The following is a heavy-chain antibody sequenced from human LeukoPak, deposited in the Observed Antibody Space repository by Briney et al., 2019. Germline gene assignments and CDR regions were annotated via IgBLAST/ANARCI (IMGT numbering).Heavy chain of an antibody. V-gene: IGHV1-69*06. CDR2: IIPIFGTA. Sequence: SVKVSCKASGGTSSSYAISWVRQAPGQGLEWMGGIIPIFGTANYAQKFQGRVTITADKSTSTAYMELSSLRSEDTAVYYCARRVMGYGSGERGRYYGMDVWGKGTTVTVSS. J-gene: IGHJ6*04. CDR1: GGTSSSYA. CDR3: ARRVMGYGSGERGRYYGMDV. D-gene: IGHD3-10*01.